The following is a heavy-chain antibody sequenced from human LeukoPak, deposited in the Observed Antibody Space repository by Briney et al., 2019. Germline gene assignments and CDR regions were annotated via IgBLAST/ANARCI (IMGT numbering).Heavy chain of an antibody. CDR2: IIPIFGTA. CDR1: GGTFSSYA. J-gene: IGHJ6*03. Sequence: SVKVSCKASGGTFSSYAISWVRQAPGQGLEWMGGIIPIFGTANYAQKFQGRVTITADESTSTAYMELSSLRSEDTAVYYCARDTDYYYYMDVWGKGTTVTVSS. V-gene: IGHV1-69*13. D-gene: IGHD2-8*02. CDR3: ARDTDYYYYMDV.